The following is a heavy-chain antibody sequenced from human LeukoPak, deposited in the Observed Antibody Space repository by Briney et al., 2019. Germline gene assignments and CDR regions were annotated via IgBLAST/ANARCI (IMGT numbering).Heavy chain of an antibody. J-gene: IGHJ4*02. CDR3: AKDKFDGSGSYYFDY. D-gene: IGHD3-10*01. V-gene: IGHV3-43D*03. CDR2: ISWDGGRT. Sequence: GSLRLSFAASGFTFYDYAMHWVRQAPGTGLEWVSLISWDGGRTYYAASVKGRFTISRDNSKNSLYLQMNSLRAEDSALYYCAKDKFDGSGSYYFDYWGQGTLVTVSS. CDR1: GFTFYDYA.